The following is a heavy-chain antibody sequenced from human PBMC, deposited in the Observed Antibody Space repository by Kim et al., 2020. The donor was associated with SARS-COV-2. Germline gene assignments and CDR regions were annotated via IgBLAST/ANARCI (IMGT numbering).Heavy chain of an antibody. D-gene: IGHD6-13*01. J-gene: IGHJ4*02. V-gene: IGHV4-34*01. Sequence: SETLSLTCAVYGGSFSGYYWSWIRQPPGKGLEWIGEINHSGSTNYNPSLKSRVTISVDTSKNQFSLKLSSVTAADTAVYYCARYSSSSWYYAIFDYWGQGTLVTVSS. CDR1: GGSFSGYY. CDR3: ARYSSSSWYYAIFDY. CDR2: INHSGST.